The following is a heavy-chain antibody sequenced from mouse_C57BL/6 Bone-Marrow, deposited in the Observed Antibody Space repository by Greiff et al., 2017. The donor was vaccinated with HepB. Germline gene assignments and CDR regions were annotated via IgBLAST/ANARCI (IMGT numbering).Heavy chain of an antibody. J-gene: IGHJ3*01. CDR3: TRRTYYSNYGFAY. CDR1: GYTFTDYE. CDR2: IDPETGGT. V-gene: IGHV1-15*01. Sequence: VQVVESGAELVRPGASVTLSCKASGYTFTDYEMHWVKQTPVHGLEWIGAIDPETGGTAYNQKFKGKAILTADKSSSTAYMELRSLTSEDSAVYYCTRRTYYSNYGFAYWGQGTLVTISA. D-gene: IGHD2-5*01.